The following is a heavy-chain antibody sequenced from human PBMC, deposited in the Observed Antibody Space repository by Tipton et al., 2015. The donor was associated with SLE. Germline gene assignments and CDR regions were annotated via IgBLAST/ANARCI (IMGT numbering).Heavy chain of an antibody. J-gene: IGHJ4*02. D-gene: IGHD3-10*01. CDR3: ARRGRGSPDY. CDR2: IYYSGST. Sequence: TLSLTCTVSGGSISSSSYYLGWIRQPPGKGLEWIGSIYYSGSTYDNPPLKSRVTISVDTSENQFSLKLSSVTAADTAVYYCARRGRGSPDYWGQGTLVTVSS. CDR1: GGSISSSSYY. V-gene: IGHV4-39*07.